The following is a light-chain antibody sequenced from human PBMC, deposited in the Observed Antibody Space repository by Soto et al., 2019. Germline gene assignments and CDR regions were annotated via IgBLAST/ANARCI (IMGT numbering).Light chain of an antibody. V-gene: IGKV1-39*01. Sequence: DIQMNQSPSSLSASLGDTVTITCRASQGISTYLNWYQQKPGKAPKLLIYAASSLQSGVPSRFSGSGSETDFTLTISSLQPEDFATYSCQQSYSITWTFGQGTKVDIK. CDR1: QGISTY. J-gene: IGKJ1*01. CDR2: AAS. CDR3: QQSYSITWT.